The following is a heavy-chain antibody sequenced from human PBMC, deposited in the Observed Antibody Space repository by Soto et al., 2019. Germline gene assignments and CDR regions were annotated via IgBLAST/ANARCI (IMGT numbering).Heavy chain of an antibody. CDR3: AEAEEMVEWVAAGRYYYYGMDV. CDR2: IIPIFGTA. V-gene: IGHV1-69*01. Sequence: QVQLVQSGAEVKQPGSSVKVSCKASGGTFSSYAISWVRQAPGQGLEWMGGIIPIFGTANYAQKFQGRVTITAEEARSTVYMELSRLRSEETVVYYSAEAEEMVEWVAAGRYYYYGMDVWGQGTTVTVSS. CDR1: GGTFSSYA. J-gene: IGHJ6*02. D-gene: IGHD2-15*01.